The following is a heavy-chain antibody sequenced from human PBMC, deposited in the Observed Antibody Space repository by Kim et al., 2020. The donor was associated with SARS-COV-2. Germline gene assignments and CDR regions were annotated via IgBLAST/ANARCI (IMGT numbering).Heavy chain of an antibody. Sequence: ASVKVSCKASGYTFTSYGISWVRQAPGQGLEWMGWISAYNGNTNYAQKLQGRVTMTTDTSTSTAYMELRSLRSDDTAVYYCARAKYYDILTGYYIRWPHDDPWGQGTLVTVSS. D-gene: IGHD3-9*01. CDR3: ARAKYYDILTGYYIRWPHDDP. CDR2: ISAYNGNT. CDR1: GYTFTSYG. V-gene: IGHV1-18*01. J-gene: IGHJ5*02.